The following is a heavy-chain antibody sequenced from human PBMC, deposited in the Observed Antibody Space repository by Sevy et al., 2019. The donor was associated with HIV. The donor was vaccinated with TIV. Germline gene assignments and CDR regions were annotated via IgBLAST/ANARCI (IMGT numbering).Heavy chain of an antibody. Sequence: GGSLRLSCAASGFTFSIYAMSWVRQAPGKGLEWVSNIGSTGSTIYYADSVKGRFTISRDNAKNSLYLQMNSLREEDTAVYYCARPGSGWFEFDSWGQGTLVTVSS. D-gene: IGHD6-19*01. CDR3: ARPGSGWFEFDS. CDR1: GFTFSIYA. CDR2: IGSTGSTI. J-gene: IGHJ4*02. V-gene: IGHV3-48*02.